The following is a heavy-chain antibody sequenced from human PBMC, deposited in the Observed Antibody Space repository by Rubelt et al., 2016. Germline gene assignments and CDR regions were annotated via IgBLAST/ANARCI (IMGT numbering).Heavy chain of an antibody. D-gene: IGHD2-21*02. J-gene: IGHJ3*02. CDR3: VRHHRRDCSGDCYAFDI. CDR1: ARSFSGYY. V-gene: IGHV4-34*01. Sequence: QVQLQQWGAGVLKPSETLSLTCSVNARSFSGYYWTWIRQPPGKGLEWIGEINHRGSSNYNPSLKSRVTISVDTSRRQFSLKLDSVVAADTAVYYCVRHHRRDCSGDCYAFDIWGQGTMVTVSS. CDR2: INHRGSS.